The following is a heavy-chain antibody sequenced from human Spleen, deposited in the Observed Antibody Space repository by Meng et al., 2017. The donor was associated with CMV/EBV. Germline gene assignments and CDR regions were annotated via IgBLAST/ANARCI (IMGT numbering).Heavy chain of an antibody. J-gene: IGHJ4*02. CDR1: GYTFTSYG. Sequence: ASVKVSCKASGYTFTSYGISWVRQAPGQGLEWMGWIKPNSGGTNYAQKFQGRVTMTRDTSISTAYMELSRLRSDDTAVYYCARDDKKQPYFDYWGQETLVTVSS. V-gene: IGHV1-2*02. CDR2: IKPNSGGT. CDR3: ARDDKKQPYFDY. D-gene: IGHD6-13*01.